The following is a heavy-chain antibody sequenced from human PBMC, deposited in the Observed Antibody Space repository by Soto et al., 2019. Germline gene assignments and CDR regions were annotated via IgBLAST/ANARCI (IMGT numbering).Heavy chain of an antibody. CDR1: GFTFSSYW. J-gene: IGHJ4*02. V-gene: IGHV3-23*01. Sequence: GGSLRLSCAASGFTFSSYWMSWFRQAPGKGLEWVSAISGSGSNTYYADSVKGRFTISRDDSKSTLYLQMNSLRAEDTAVYYCARDPSHSYYTLFYYFDYWGQGTLVTVSS. CDR3: ARDPSHSYYTLFYYFDY. D-gene: IGHD1-26*01. CDR2: ISGSGSNT.